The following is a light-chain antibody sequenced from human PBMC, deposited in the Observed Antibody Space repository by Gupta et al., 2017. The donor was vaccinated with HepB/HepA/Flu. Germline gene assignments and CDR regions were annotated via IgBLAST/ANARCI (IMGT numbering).Light chain of an antibody. CDR1: NIGSKS. V-gene: IGLV3-21*03. J-gene: IGLJ2*01. Sequence: SYVLTKPPSVSVAPGKTARTTCGGNNIGSKSVHWYQQKPGQAPVLVVYDDSDRPSGIPERFSGCNSGNTATLTISRVEAGDEADYYCQVWDSSSDPVVFGGGTKLTVL. CDR3: QVWDSSSDPVV. CDR2: DDS.